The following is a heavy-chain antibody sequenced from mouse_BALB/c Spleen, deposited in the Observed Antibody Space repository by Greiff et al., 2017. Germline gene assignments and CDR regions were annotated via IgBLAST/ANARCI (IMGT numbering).Heavy chain of an antibody. V-gene: IGHV5-17*02. D-gene: IGHD1-2*01. J-gene: IGHJ2*01. Sequence: EVKLVESGGGLVQPGGSRKLSCAASGFTFSSFGMHWVRQAPEKGLEWVAYISSGSSTIYYADTVKGRFTISRDNPKNTLFLQMTSLRSEDTAMYYCAREGIRYYGSYFAYWGQGTTLTVSS. CDR2: ISSGSSTI. CDR1: GFTFSSFG. CDR3: AREGIRYYGSYFAY.